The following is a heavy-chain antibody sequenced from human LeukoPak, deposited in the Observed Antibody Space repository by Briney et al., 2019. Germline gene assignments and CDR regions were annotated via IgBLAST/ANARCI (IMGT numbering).Heavy chain of an antibody. CDR1: GGSFSSGYYS. CDR3: ARAQVGWFDP. V-gene: IGHV4-31*03. CDR2: IYYSGST. Sequence: SETLSLTCTASGGSFSSGYYSWSWIRQHPGKGLGWIGYIYYSGSTYYSPSLKSRVSISVDTSKNQFSLKLSSVTAADTAVYYCARAQVGWFDPWGQGTLVTVSS. J-gene: IGHJ5*02.